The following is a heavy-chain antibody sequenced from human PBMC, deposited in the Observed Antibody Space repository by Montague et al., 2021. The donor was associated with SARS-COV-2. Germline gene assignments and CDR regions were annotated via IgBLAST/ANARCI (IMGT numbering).Heavy chain of an antibody. CDR2: TYYRSKWYN. CDR1: GDSVSSNSAA. J-gene: IGHJ5*02. Sequence: SAISGDSVSSNSAAWNWIRQSPSRGLEWLGRTYYRSKWYNDYAVSVKSRITINPDTSKNQFSLQLNSVTPEDTAVYYCARGLDYYGSGSYPEGFDPWGQGTLVTVSS. CDR3: ARGLDYYGSGSYPEGFDP. D-gene: IGHD3-10*01. V-gene: IGHV6-1*01.